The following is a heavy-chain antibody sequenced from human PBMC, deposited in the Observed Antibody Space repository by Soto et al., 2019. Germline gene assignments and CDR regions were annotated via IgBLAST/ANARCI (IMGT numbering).Heavy chain of an antibody. Sequence: SETLSLTCAVSGGSISSGGYSWSWIRQPPGKGLEWIGYIYHSGSTYYNPSLKSRVTISVDRSKNQFSLKLSSVTAADTAVYYCARGILGYFDYWGQGTLVTVSS. D-gene: IGHD3-16*01. V-gene: IGHV4-30-2*01. CDR2: IYHSGST. CDR3: ARGILGYFDY. CDR1: GGSISSGGYS. J-gene: IGHJ4*02.